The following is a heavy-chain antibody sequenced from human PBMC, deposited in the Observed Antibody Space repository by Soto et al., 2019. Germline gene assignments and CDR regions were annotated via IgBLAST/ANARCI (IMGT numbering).Heavy chain of an antibody. Sequence: GALLNVSCKAAGDTVGSYAITWGRRATGQGLEWLGGIIPILNSPAYAQKFQARVVITADEVTNTAYMELNSLRFDDTAVYYCAREAPYCTSATCPKFYDMDVWGQGTTVTVPS. CDR2: IIPILNSP. V-gene: IGHV1-69*13. CDR3: AREAPYCTSATCPKFYDMDV. CDR1: GDTVGSYA. J-gene: IGHJ6*01. D-gene: IGHD2-2*01.